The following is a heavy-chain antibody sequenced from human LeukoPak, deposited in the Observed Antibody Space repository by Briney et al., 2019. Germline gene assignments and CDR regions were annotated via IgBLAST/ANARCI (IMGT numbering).Heavy chain of an antibody. J-gene: IGHJ6*03. CDR3: ARDSRNFSSGGACMDV. CDR1: GYTFTSYG. D-gene: IGHD1-14*01. Sequence: GASVKVSCKASGYTFTSYGISWVRQAPGQGLEWMGWISAYNGNTNYAQKLQGRVTMTTDTSTSTAYMELRSLRSDDTAVYYCARDSRNFSSGGACMDVWGKGTTVTVSS. CDR2: ISAYNGNT. V-gene: IGHV1-18*01.